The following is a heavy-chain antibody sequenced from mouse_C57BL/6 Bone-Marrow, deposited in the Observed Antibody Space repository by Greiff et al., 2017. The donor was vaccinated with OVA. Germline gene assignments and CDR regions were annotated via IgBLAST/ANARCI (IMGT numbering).Heavy chain of an antibody. Sequence: VHVKQSGPELVKPGASVKISCKASGYTFTDYYMNWVKQSHGKSLEWIGDINPNNGGTSYNQKFKGKATLTVDKSSSTAYMELRSLTSEDSAVYYCARGAYWGQGTLVTVSA. J-gene: IGHJ3*01. CDR2: INPNNGGT. V-gene: IGHV1-26*01. CDR3: ARGAY. CDR1: GYTFTDYY.